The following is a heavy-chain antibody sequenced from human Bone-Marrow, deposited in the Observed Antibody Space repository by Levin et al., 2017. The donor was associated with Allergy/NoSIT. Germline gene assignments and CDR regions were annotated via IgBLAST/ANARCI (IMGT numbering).Heavy chain of an antibody. CDR2: IKSKTDGGTT. Sequence: GESLKISCAASGLTFSNAWMNWVRQAPGKGLEWVGRIKSKTDGGTTDYAAPVKGRFTISRDDSKNTLYLQMNSLKTEDTAVYYCTTLYNWNAGDWGQGTLVTVSS. CDR3: TTLYNWNAGD. D-gene: IGHD1-20*01. V-gene: IGHV3-15*07. J-gene: IGHJ4*02. CDR1: GLTFSNAW.